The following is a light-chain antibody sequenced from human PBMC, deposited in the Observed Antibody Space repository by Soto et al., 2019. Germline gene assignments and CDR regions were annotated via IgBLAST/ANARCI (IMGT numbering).Light chain of an antibody. CDR2: EVN. CDR1: SSDVGVSNY. V-gene: IGLV2-14*01. Sequence: QSVLTQPASVSGSPGQSITISCTETSSDVGVSNYVSWYQQHPGKAPKLMIYEVNNRPSGVSNRFSGSKSGNTASLTISGLQAEDEADYYCSSYTSSSSLVFGGGTKLTVL. CDR3: SSYTSSSSLV. J-gene: IGLJ3*02.